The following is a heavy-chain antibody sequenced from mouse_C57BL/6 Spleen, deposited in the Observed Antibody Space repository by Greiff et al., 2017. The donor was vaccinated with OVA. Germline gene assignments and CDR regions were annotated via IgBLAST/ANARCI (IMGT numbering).Heavy chain of an antibody. CDR3: ARGCTTVVVYYWYVDV. J-gene: IGHJ1*03. CDR1: GFNIKNTY. V-gene: IGHV14-3*01. CDR2: IDPANGNT. Sequence: EVQLVESVAELVRPGASVKLSCTASGFNIKNTYMHWVKQRPEQGLEWIGRIDPANGNTKYAPKFQGKATITADTSSNTAYLQLSSLTSEDTAIYYCARGCTTVVVYYWYVDVWGTGTTVTVSS. D-gene: IGHD1-1*01.